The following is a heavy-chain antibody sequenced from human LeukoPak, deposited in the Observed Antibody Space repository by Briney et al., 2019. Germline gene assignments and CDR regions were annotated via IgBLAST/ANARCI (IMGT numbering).Heavy chain of an antibody. V-gene: IGHV3-73*01. CDR3: TRHLDGIAAYDY. J-gene: IGHJ4*02. Sequence: GGSLRLSCAASGFTFSGCAVHWVRQAPGKGLEWVGRIGSKAFNYATVYAASVEGRFTISRDNSKHTAFLQMNSLKTEDTAVYYCTRHLDGIAAYDYWGQGSLVTVSS. D-gene: IGHD6-13*01. CDR1: GFTFSGCA. CDR2: IGSKAFNYAT.